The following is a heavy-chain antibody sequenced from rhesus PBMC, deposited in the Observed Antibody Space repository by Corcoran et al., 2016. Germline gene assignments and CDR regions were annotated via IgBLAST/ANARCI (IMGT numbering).Heavy chain of an antibody. CDR1: GYSISSGYG. CDR3: ARDRDTALDY. J-gene: IGHJ4*01. Sequence: QVQLQESGPGLVKPSETLSLTCAVSGYSISSGYGWGWIRPPPGKGLEWIGQIYGGSGSTYYNPSLKSRVTVSKDTSKNQFSLKLSSVTDADTAVYYCARDRDTALDYWGQGVLVTVSS. D-gene: IGHD5-12*01. CDR2: IYGGSGST. V-gene: IGHV4-127*01.